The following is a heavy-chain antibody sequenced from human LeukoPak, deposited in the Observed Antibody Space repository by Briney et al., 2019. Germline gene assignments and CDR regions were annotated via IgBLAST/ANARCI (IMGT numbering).Heavy chain of an antibody. J-gene: IGHJ4*02. CDR2: VSYSGST. CDR1: GGSISGYY. CDR3: ARHGGGWSFDY. Sequence: SETLSLTCTVSGGSISGYYWSWIRQPPRKGVEWIGYVSYSGSTNYNTSLKSRVSISVDTSKNQFSLNLISLTAADTAVYYCARHGGGWSFDYWGQGTLITVSS. D-gene: IGHD6-19*01. V-gene: IGHV4-59*08.